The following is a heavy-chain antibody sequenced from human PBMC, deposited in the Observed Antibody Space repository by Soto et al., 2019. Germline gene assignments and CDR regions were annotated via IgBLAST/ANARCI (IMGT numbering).Heavy chain of an antibody. D-gene: IGHD3-10*01. J-gene: IGHJ5*02. Sequence: PGASLKISCKGSGYTFTNYWIGWVRQMPGKGLEWMGIIYPGDSDIKYSPSFQGQITISADKSISTAYLQWSSLKASDTAMYYCARKIDRFGEPTHWFDPWGQGTLVTVSS. CDR1: GYTFTNYW. V-gene: IGHV5-51*01. CDR2: IYPGDSDI. CDR3: ARKIDRFGEPTHWFDP.